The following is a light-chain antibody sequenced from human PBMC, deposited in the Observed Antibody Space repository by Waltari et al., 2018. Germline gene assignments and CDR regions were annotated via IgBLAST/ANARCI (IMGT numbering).Light chain of an antibody. CDR1: NSNIGSNT. J-gene: IGLJ1*01. V-gene: IGLV1-44*01. Sequence: QSVLTQPPSASGTPGQRVTISCSGRNSNIGSNTVNWYQQFPATAPKLLIYNNNKRPSGVPDRFSGSKSDTSASLAISGLQSEDEADYYCAAWDNSPNGYVFGTGTKVTVL. CDR3: AAWDNSPNGYV. CDR2: NNN.